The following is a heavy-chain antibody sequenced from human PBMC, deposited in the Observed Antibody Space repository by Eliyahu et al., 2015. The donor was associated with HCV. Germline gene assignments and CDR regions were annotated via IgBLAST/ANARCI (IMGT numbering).Heavy chain of an antibody. CDR2: ISSSSSTI. CDR1: GFTFSSYS. J-gene: IGHJ6*02. Sequence: EVQLVESGGGLVQPGGSLRLSXAASGFTFSSYSMNWVRQAPGKGLEWVSYISSSSSTIYYADSVKGRFTISRDNAKNSLYLQMNSLRAEDTAVYYCARAPVAGIRYGMDVWGQGTTVTVSS. CDR3: ARAPVAGIRYGMDV. V-gene: IGHV3-48*01. D-gene: IGHD6-19*01.